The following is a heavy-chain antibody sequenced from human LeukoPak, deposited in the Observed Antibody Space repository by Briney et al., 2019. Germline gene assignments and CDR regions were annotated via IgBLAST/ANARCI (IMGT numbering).Heavy chain of an antibody. CDR2: IKEDGTET. CDR3: AKEGRSLQTY. V-gene: IGHV3-7*03. J-gene: IGHJ4*02. Sequence: GGSLRLSCAASGSWFGGNWWGWFGLVPGRGWEWVANIKEDGTETYYVDSVKGRFTISRDNAKNSLYLQMNSLRVEDTAVYYCAKEGRSLQTYWGQGTLVTVSS. D-gene: IGHD1-1*01. CDR1: GSWFGGNW.